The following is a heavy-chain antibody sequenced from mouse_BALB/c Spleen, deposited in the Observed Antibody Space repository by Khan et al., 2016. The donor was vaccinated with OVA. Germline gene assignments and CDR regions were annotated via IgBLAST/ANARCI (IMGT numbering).Heavy chain of an antibody. Sequence: QLKESGPGLVKPSQSLSLTCTVTGYSITSDYAWNWLRQLPGNKLEWMGYISYSGSSSYHPSLKSRISITRDTSKNQFFLQLNSVTTEDTATYYCARGRTYWGQGTSVTVSS. J-gene: IGHJ4*01. V-gene: IGHV3-2*02. CDR1: GYSITSDYA. CDR2: ISYSGSS. CDR3: ARGRTY.